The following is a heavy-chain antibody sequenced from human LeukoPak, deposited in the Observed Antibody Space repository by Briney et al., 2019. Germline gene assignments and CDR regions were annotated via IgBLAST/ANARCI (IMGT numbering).Heavy chain of an antibody. CDR3: ARHVPLTSGYYPRYYYYGMDV. Sequence: SETLSLTCTVSGGSISSYYWSWIRQPPGKGLEWIGYIYYSGSTNYNPSLKSRVTISVDTSKNQFSLKLSSVTAADTAAYYCARHVPLTSGYYPRYYYYGMDVWGQGTTVTVSS. D-gene: IGHD3-3*01. CDR1: GGSISSYY. J-gene: IGHJ6*02. CDR2: IYYSGST. V-gene: IGHV4-59*08.